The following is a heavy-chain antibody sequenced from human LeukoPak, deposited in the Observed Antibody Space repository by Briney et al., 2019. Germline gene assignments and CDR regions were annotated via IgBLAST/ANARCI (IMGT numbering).Heavy chain of an antibody. J-gene: IGHJ3*02. CDR2: ISSSGSTI. Sequence: GGSLRLSCAASGFTFSDYYMSWIRQAPGKGLEWVSYISSSGSTIYYADSVEGRFTISRDNAKNSLYLQMNSLRAEDTAVYYCARDQASSSAHAFDIWGQGTMVTVSS. D-gene: IGHD2-21*01. CDR3: ARDQASSSAHAFDI. CDR1: GFTFSDYY. V-gene: IGHV3-11*04.